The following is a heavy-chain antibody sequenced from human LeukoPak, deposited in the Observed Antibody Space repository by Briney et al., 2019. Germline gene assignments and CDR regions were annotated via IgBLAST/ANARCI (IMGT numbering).Heavy chain of an antibody. CDR1: GFTFSSYG. V-gene: IGHV3-33*06. CDR2: IWYDGSNK. D-gene: IGHD3-22*01. J-gene: IGHJ4*02. CDR3: AKPADYYDTSGYYYRLYYFDY. Sequence: PGGSLRLSCAASGFTFSSYGMHWVRQAPGKGLEWVAVIWYDGSNKYYADSVKGRFTISRDNSKNTLYLQMNSLRAEDTAVYYCAKPADYYDTSGYYYRLYYFDYWGQGTLVTVSS.